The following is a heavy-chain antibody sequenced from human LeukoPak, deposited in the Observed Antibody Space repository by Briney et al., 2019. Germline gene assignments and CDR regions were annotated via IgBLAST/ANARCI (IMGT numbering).Heavy chain of an antibody. J-gene: IGHJ4*02. CDR1: GFTFRGYE. D-gene: IGHD1-1*01. Sequence: GGSLRLSCAASGFTFRGYEMNWVRQAPGKGLEWISYICGRGKTIYYADSVKGRFTISRDDAKNFLYLQMDSLRAEDTAVYYCAKDVTTGTLALDYWGQGILVTVSS. V-gene: IGHV3-48*03. CDR2: ICGRGKTI. CDR3: AKDVTTGTLALDY.